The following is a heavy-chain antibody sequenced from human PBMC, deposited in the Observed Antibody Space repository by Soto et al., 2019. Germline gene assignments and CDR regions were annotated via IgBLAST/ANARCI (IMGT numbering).Heavy chain of an antibody. Sequence: ASVKVSCKASGYTFTRYGISWVRQAPVQGLEWMGWISAYNGNTNYAQKLQGRVTMTTDTSTSTAYMELRSLRSDDTAVYYCARDIAMIVVVITPDAFDIWGQGTMVTVSS. D-gene: IGHD3-22*01. CDR1: GYTFTRYG. CDR3: ARDIAMIVVVITPDAFDI. CDR2: ISAYNGNT. J-gene: IGHJ3*02. V-gene: IGHV1-18*01.